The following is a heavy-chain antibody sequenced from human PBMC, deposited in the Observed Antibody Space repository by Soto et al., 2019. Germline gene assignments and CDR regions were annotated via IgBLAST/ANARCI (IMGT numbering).Heavy chain of an antibody. J-gene: IGHJ6*02. D-gene: IGHD5-12*01. V-gene: IGHV1-18*01. CDR1: GYTFTRSG. Sequence: ASVKVSRKASGYTFTRSGISWVRQAPGQGLEWMGWISTYNGDTNYAQTFQGRVTMTTDTSTSTVYMELRSLRSDDTADNYCAREGVAPYNYYGMNVWAKGPRSPSP. CDR2: ISTYNGDT. CDR3: AREGVAPYNYYGMNV.